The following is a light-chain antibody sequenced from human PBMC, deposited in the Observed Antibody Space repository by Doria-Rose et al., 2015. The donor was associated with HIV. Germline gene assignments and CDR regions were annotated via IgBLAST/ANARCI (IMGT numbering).Light chain of an antibody. CDR1: QRFSSTY. CDR2: DGS. Sequence: TQSPGTLSLSPGERATLSCRASQRFSSTYLAWYQQKPGQAPSLLIYDGSTRATDIPDRFSASGSGTDFTLTINRLEPEDFALYYCHQYGTSWTFGQGTKVEI. CDR3: HQYGTSWT. J-gene: IGKJ1*01. V-gene: IGKV3-20*01.